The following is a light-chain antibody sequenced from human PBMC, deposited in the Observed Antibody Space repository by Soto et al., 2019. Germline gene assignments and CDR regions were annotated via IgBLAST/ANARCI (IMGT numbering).Light chain of an antibody. V-gene: IGKV1-5*03. Sequence: DIQMTQSPSTLSGSVGDRVTITCRASQTISSWLAWYQQKPGKAPKLLIYKASTLKSGVPSRFSGSGSGTEFNLTISRLKPDDFATYYCKHYNSYSEAFGQVTKGDIK. J-gene: IGKJ1*01. CDR1: QTISSW. CDR3: KHYNSYSEA. CDR2: KAS.